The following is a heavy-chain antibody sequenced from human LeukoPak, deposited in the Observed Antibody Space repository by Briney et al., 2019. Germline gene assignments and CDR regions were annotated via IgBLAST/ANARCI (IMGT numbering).Heavy chain of an antibody. D-gene: IGHD3-3*01. J-gene: IGHJ3*02. V-gene: IGHV3-21*01. CDR3: ARVPIFGVAHDAFDI. CDR1: GFTFSSYS. Sequence: GGSLRLSCAASGFTFSSYSMNWVRQAPGKGLEWVSSISSSSSYIYYADSVKGRFTISRDNAKNTLYLQMNSLRAEDTAVYYCARVPIFGVAHDAFDIWGQGTMVTVSS. CDR2: ISSSSSYI.